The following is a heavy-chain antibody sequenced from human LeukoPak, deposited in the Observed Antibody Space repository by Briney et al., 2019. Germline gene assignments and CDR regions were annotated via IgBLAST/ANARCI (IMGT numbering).Heavy chain of an antibody. CDR3: ARDGGDPYYYGSGSPTLTF. D-gene: IGHD3-10*01. CDR2: IIPIFGTA. CDR1: GGTFSSYA. Sequence: SVKVSCKASGGTFSSYAISWVRQAPGQGLGWMGGIIPIFGTANYAQKFQGRVTITADESTSTAYMELSSLRSEDTAVYYCARDGGDPYYYGSGSPTLTFWGQGTLVTVSS. J-gene: IGHJ4*02. V-gene: IGHV1-69*01.